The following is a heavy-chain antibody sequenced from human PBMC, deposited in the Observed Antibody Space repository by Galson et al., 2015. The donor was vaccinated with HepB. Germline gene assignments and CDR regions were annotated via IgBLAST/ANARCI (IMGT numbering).Heavy chain of an antibody. Sequence: SLRLSCAASGFIFSDYYMSWIRQAPGKGLEWLSYISGGTTYSNYADSVKGRFTISRDNAKNSLYLHLNSVTAEDTAVYYCARVADADYGDHTHFDYWGQGTLVTVSS. CDR1: GFIFSDYY. CDR3: ARVADADYGDHTHFDY. CDR2: ISGGTTYS. D-gene: IGHD4-17*01. J-gene: IGHJ4*02. V-gene: IGHV3-11*06.